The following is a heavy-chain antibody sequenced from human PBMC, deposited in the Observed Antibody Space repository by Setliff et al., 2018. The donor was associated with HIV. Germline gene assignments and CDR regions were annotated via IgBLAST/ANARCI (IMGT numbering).Heavy chain of an antibody. J-gene: IGHJ4*02. CDR1: GYTFTNYD. Sequence: ASVKVSCKASGYTFTNYDINWVRQAPGQGPEWMGWMNPNSGNTGYAPKLQGRVTMTRNTSISTAYMELSSLRSDDTVVSECCYYGSGSYYDSRYWGQGTLVTVSS. CDR2: MNPNSGNT. D-gene: IGHD3-10*01. V-gene: IGHV1-8*02. CDR3: CYYGSGSYYDSRY.